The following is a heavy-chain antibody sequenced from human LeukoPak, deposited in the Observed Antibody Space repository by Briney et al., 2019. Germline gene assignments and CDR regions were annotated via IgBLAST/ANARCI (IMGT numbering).Heavy chain of an antibody. CDR2: ISGSGSST. CDR1: GFTFSRYA. D-gene: IGHD3-22*01. J-gene: IGHJ4*02. Sequence: PGGSLRLSCAPSGFTFSRYAMSWVRQAPGRGLEWVSVISGSGSSTYYADSVKGRFTISRDTSKNTLYLQMNSLRAEDTDIYYCSKDYYDSSGSPFDYWGQGTLVTVSS. V-gene: IGHV3-23*01. CDR3: SKDYYDSSGSPFDY.